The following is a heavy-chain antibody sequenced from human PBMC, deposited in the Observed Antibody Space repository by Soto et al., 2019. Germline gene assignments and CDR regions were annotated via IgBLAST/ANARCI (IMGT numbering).Heavy chain of an antibody. CDR2: INSDGSHT. Sequence: GGSLRLSCAASGFTFFAYWIHWVRQVPGKGLVWVSHINSDGSHTSYVDSVKGRFTISRDNAKNTLYLQMNSLRAEDTAVYYCARDYLADSGAFDIWGQGTMVTVSS. D-gene: IGHD6-13*01. CDR1: GFTFFAYW. J-gene: IGHJ3*02. CDR3: ARDYLADSGAFDI. V-gene: IGHV3-74*01.